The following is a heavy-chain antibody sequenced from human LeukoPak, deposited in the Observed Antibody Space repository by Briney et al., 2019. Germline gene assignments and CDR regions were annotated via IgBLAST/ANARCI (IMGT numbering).Heavy chain of an antibody. V-gene: IGHV4-34*01. CDR1: GGSFSGYY. Sequence: SETLSLTCAVYGGSFSGYYWSWIRQPPGKGLEWIGEINHSGSTNYNPSLKSRGTISVDTSKNQFSLKLSSVTAADTGVYYCARGQGERGEPYFDYWGQGTLVTVSS. J-gene: IGHJ4*02. CDR2: INHSGST. CDR3: ARGQGERGEPYFDY. D-gene: IGHD4-17*01.